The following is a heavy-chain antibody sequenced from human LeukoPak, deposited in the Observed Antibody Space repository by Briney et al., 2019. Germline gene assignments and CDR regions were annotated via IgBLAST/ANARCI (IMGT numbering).Heavy chain of an antibody. V-gene: IGHV3-21*01. CDR1: GFTFSSYS. CDR2: ISSSSSYI. Sequence: PGGSLRLSCAASGFTFSSYSMNWVRQAPGKGLEWVSSISSSSSYIYYADSVKGRFTISRDNAKNSLYLQMNSLRAEDTAVYYCARELYSSSWYNWFDPWGQGTLVTVSS. CDR3: ARELYSSSWYNWFDP. J-gene: IGHJ5*01. D-gene: IGHD6-13*01.